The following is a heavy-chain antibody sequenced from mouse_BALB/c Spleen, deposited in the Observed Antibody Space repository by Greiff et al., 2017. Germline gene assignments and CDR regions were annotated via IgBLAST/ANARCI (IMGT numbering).Heavy chain of an antibody. CDR2: INPGSGGT. V-gene: IGHV1-54*01. Sequence: QVQLKQSGAELVRPGTSVKVSCKASGYAFTNYLIEWVKQRPGQGLEWIGVINPGSGGTNYNEKFKGKATLTADKSSSTAYMQLSSLTSDDSAVYFCAREGVHEYAMDYWGQGTSVTVSS. J-gene: IGHJ4*01. CDR3: AREGVHEYAMDY. CDR1: GYAFTNYL.